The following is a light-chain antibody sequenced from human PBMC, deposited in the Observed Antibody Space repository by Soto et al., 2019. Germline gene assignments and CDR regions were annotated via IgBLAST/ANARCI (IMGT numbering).Light chain of an antibody. Sequence: QSVLTQPASVSGSPGQSITISCTGTTNNVGRYNLVSWYQQHQGKAPKLMIYEASKRPSGVSNRFSGSKSGNTASLTISGLQAEDEADYYCCSYAGDYTGVFGGGTKLSVL. V-gene: IGLV2-23*01. J-gene: IGLJ2*01. CDR3: CSYAGDYTGV. CDR2: EAS. CDR1: TNNVGRYNL.